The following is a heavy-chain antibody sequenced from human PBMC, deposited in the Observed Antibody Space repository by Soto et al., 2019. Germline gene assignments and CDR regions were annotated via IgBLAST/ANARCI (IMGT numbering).Heavy chain of an antibody. CDR2: ISYDGSNK. CDR3: ARTIASGYSYGNPIPAYYYYGMDV. D-gene: IGHD5-18*01. CDR1: GFTFSSYA. Sequence: QVQLVESGGGVVQPGRSLRLSCAASGFTFSSYAMHWVRQAPGKGLEWVAVISYDGSNKYYADSVKGRFTISRDNSKNTLYLQMNILRAEDTAVYYCARTIASGYSYGNPIPAYYYYGMDVWGQGTTVTVSS. V-gene: IGHV3-30-3*01. J-gene: IGHJ6*02.